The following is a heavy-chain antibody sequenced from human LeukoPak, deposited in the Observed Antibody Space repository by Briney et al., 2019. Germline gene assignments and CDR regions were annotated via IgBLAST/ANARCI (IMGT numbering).Heavy chain of an antibody. Sequence: GGSLRLSCSASGFILRSHAMHWVRQAPGKGLEYVSRISDNGGSTYYADSVKGRFTISRDNSKNTLYLQMSSLRAVDTAVYYCVKDYGAGGSPFDYWGQGTLVTVSS. CDR2: ISDNGGST. CDR1: GFILRSHA. D-gene: IGHD3-10*01. V-gene: IGHV3-64D*06. CDR3: VKDYGAGGSPFDY. J-gene: IGHJ4*02.